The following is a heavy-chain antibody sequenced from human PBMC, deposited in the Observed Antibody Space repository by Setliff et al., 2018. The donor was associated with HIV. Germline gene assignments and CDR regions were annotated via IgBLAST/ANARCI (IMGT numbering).Heavy chain of an antibody. CDR2: IFYSETT. D-gene: IGHD3-22*01. CDR1: GDSISDSSNY. V-gene: IGHV4-39*01. Sequence: SETLSLTCTVSGDSISDSSNYWGWIRQPPGKGLEWIGSIFYSETTYYNPSLQSRVTISVDTSQNQFSLKLSSVTAADTAVYYCARGRYFSYGTSGYYLDYWGQGAPVTVSS. J-gene: IGHJ4*02. CDR3: ARGRYFSYGTSGYYLDY.